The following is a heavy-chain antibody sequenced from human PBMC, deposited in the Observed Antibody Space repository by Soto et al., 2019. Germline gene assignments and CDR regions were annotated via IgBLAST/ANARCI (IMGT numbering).Heavy chain of an antibody. D-gene: IGHD1-26*01. CDR1: GGSFSGYY. CDR3: ARDHIVGATNFDY. Sequence: SETLSLTCAVYGGSFSGYYWSWIRQPPGKGLEWIGEINHSGSTNYNPSLKSRVTISVDTSKNQFSLKLSSVTAEDTAVYYCARDHIVGATNFDYWGQGTLVTVSS. V-gene: IGHV4-34*01. J-gene: IGHJ4*02. CDR2: INHSGST.